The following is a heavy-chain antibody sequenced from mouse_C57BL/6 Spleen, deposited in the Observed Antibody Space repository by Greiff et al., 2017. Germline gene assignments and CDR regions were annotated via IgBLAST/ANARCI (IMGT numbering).Heavy chain of an antibody. V-gene: IGHV6-3*01. J-gene: IGHJ1*03. Sequence: EVKLQESGGGLVQPGGSMKLSCVASGFTFSNYWMNWVRQSPEKGLEWVAQIRLKSDNYATHYAESVKGRFTISRDDSKSSVYLQMNNLRAEDTGIYYCTGQEFITTVVFYWYFDVWGTGTTVTVSS. CDR2: IRLKSDNYAT. CDR3: TGQEFITTVVFYWYFDV. D-gene: IGHD1-1*01. CDR1: GFTFSNYW.